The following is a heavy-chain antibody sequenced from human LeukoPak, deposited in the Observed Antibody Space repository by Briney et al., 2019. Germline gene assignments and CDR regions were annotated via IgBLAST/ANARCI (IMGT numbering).Heavy chain of an antibody. CDR3: AREKSVVTATPYYYYYYMDV. D-gene: IGHD2-21*02. Sequence: PSETLSLTCAVYGGSFSGYYWSWIRQPPGKGLEWIGEINHSGSTNYNPSLKSRVTISVDTSKNQFSLKLSSVTAADTAVYYCAREKSVVTATPYYYYYYMDVWGKGTTVTVSS. CDR1: GGSFSGYY. CDR2: INHSGST. J-gene: IGHJ6*03. V-gene: IGHV4-34*01.